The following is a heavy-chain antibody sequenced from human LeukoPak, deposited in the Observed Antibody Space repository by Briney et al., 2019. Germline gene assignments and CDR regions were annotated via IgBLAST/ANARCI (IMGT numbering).Heavy chain of an antibody. Sequence: PGGSLRLSCAASGFTFSRIAMTWVRQAPGKGLEWVSTIRSNGDTAYSADSVRGRFAISRDNSKNALFLQMNSLRVEDTAIYYCAKGQELDDGVFDSWGQGTLVTVSS. CDR3: AKGQELDDGVFDS. J-gene: IGHJ4*02. D-gene: IGHD1-1*01. CDR2: IRSNGDTA. V-gene: IGHV3-23*01. CDR1: GFTFSRIA.